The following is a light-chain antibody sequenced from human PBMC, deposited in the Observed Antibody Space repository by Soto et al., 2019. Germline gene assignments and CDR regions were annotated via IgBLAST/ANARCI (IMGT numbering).Light chain of an antibody. CDR2: TNN. V-gene: IGLV1-44*01. CDR3: ATWDDSLYGMV. J-gene: IGLJ2*01. CDR1: SSNIGRNP. Sequence: QSVLTQPPSASRTPGQRVTISCSGGSSNIGRNPVNWYLQLPGTAPKLLIYTNNQRPSGVPDRVSASKSGTSASLTISGLQSEDEADYYCATWDDSLYGMVFGGGTKVTVL.